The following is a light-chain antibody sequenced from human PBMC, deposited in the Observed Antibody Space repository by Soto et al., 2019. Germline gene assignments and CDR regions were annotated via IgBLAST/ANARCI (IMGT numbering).Light chain of an antibody. J-gene: IGKJ5*01. CDR1: QSVSRY. CDR3: QQCSDWPLFT. CDR2: DAS. V-gene: IGKV3-15*01. Sequence: EIVMTQSPATLSVSPGETATLSCRASQSVSRYLAWYQHRPGQAPRLLIYDASTRATRIPARFSGSGSGTEFTLAISGLQSEDFAVYSCQQCSDWPLFTFGQGTRLEIK.